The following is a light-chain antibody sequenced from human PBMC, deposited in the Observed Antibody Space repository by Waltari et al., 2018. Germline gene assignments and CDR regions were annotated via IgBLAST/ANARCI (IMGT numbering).Light chain of an antibody. CDR2: DKN. CDR3: HSRDASGVGGT. CDR1: SLRSYY. V-gene: IGLV3-19*01. Sequence: TQDPAVSVAMGQTVRITCQGDSLRSYYASWYRQRPGQAPILGMYDKNNRPSGVPDRFSGSSSDNTASLPITGAQAEDEAYYYCHSRDASGVGGTFGGGTKLTVL. J-gene: IGLJ3*02.